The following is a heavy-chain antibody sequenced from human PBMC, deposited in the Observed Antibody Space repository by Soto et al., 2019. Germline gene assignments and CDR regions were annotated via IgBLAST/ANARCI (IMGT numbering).Heavy chain of an antibody. CDR1: GGSISSSNW. J-gene: IGHJ3*02. CDR2: IYHSGST. Sequence: PSETLSLTCGVSGGSISSSNWWSLVRQPPGKGLEWIGEIYHSGSTNYNPSLKSRVTISVDKSKNQFSLKLSSVTAADTAVYYCARVYSYDILTGRGDAFDIWGQGTMVTVSS. CDR3: ARVYSYDILTGRGDAFDI. V-gene: IGHV4-4*02. D-gene: IGHD3-9*01.